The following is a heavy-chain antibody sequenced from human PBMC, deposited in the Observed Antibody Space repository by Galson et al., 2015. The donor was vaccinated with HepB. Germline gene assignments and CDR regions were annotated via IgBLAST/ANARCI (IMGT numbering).Heavy chain of an antibody. CDR1: GFSLSTSGMC. J-gene: IGHJ4*02. CDR3: ARIRRDSSGWYGLDY. D-gene: IGHD6-19*01. Sequence: PALVKPTQTLTLTCTFSGFSLSTSGMCVSWIRQPPGKALEWLARIDWDDDKYYSTSLKTRLTISKDTSKNQVVLTMTNMDPVDTATYYCARIRRDSSGWYGLDYWGQGTLVTVSS. CDR2: IDWDDDK. V-gene: IGHV2-70*11.